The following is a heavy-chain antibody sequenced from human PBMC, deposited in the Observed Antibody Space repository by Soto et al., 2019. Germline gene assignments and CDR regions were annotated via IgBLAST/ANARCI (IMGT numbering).Heavy chain of an antibody. CDR2: IWHDGGNK. V-gene: IGHV3-33*01. J-gene: IGHJ6*02. Sequence: QVQLVESGGGVVQPERSLRLSCAASGFTFSSSGMHWVRQVPGKGLEGVANIWHDGGNKYYADSVKGRFTISRDNSKKMLYLQMNSLRVEDTAVYYCARETYGMDVWGQGTTVTVSS. CDR3: ARETYGMDV. CDR1: GFTFSSSG.